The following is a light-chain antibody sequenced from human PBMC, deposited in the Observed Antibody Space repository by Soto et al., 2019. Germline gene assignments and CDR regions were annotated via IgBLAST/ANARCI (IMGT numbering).Light chain of an antibody. J-gene: IGLJ1*01. V-gene: IGLV2-14*01. Sequence: QSALTQPASVSGSPGQSITISCIGTSSDVSAYNYVSWYQQHPGKAPKLMIYDVNNRPSGVSIRFSGSKSGNTASLSISGLQAEDEADYYCTSYTSGSTVYVFGTGTKVTVL. CDR3: TSYTSGSTVYV. CDR2: DVN. CDR1: SSDVSAYNY.